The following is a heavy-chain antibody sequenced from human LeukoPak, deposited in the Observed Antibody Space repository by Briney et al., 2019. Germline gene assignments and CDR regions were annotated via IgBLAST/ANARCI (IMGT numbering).Heavy chain of an antibody. D-gene: IGHD1-14*01. V-gene: IGHV4-39*02. Sequence: SETLSLTCTVSGDSISSSSYYWAWVRQPPGKGLEWIGSTYYSGSTYYNPSLKSRVTISADTPKNLFSLKRNSVSAAAAAVYYCARDGHHKNFDYWGQGTLVTVSS. CDR1: GDSISSSSYY. J-gene: IGHJ4*02. CDR2: TYYSGST. CDR3: ARDGHHKNFDY.